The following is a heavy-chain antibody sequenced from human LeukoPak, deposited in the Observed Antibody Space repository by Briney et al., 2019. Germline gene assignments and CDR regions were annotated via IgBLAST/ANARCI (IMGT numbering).Heavy chain of an antibody. CDR3: ARESDFDSTGYLY. D-gene: IGHD3-22*01. CDR1: GGSISSSSYY. CDR2: IYYSGST. J-gene: IGHJ4*02. V-gene: IGHV4-39*02. Sequence: TSETLSLTCTVSGGSISSSSYYWGWIRQPPGKGLEWIGSIYYSGSTYYNPSLKSRVAVSVDTSKNHFSVKLSSVTAADTAVYYCARESDFDSTGYLYWGQGILVTVSS.